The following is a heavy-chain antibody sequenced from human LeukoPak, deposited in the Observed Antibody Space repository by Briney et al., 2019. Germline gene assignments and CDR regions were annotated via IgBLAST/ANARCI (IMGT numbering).Heavy chain of an antibody. Sequence: SETLSLTCSVSGVSISHDYWTWIRQPAGKGLEWIGRVYSDGTTNFNFFLKSRVTMSVDTSKNQFSLSLTSVTAADTGVYYCATYVTGSFSPYFDPGGQGTLVTVSS. D-gene: IGHD2-21*02. CDR1: GVSISHDY. CDR3: ATYVTGSFSPYFDP. J-gene: IGHJ5*02. CDR2: VYSDGTT. V-gene: IGHV4-4*07.